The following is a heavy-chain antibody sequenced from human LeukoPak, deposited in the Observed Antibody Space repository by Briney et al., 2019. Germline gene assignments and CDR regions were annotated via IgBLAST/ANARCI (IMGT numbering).Heavy chain of an antibody. D-gene: IGHD3-22*01. CDR3: VRGNHDSRGYSNAFDI. J-gene: IGHJ3*02. V-gene: IGHV4-59*01. CDR2: IYYSGST. Sequence: PSETLSLTCTVSGVSISSSYWSWIRQPPGKRLEWIGYIYYSGSTNSNPSLKSRVTISADTSKNQFSLKLNSVTAADTAVYYCVRGNHDSRGYSNAFDIWGQGAMVTVSS. CDR1: GVSISSSY.